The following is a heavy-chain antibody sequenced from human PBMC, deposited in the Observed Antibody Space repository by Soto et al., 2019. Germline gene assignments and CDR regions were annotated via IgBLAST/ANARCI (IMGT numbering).Heavy chain of an antibody. J-gene: IGHJ4*02. D-gene: IGHD5-12*01. CDR3: ARGLSGYSGFEY. Sequence: EVQLVESGGGLVQFGGSLRLSCAASGFTFSSYWMHWVRQVPGKGLVWVSRIKGDGTNTDYADSVTGRFTISRDNVKNTLYLHMNSLTAEDTAVYYCARGLSGYSGFEYWGQGTLVTVSS. CDR2: IKGDGTNT. CDR1: GFTFSSYW. V-gene: IGHV3-74*01.